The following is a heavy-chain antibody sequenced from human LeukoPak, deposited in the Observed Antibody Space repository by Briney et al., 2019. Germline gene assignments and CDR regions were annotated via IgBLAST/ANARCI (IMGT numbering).Heavy chain of an antibody. Sequence: GGSLRLSCAASEFTFSSHAMTWVRQAPGKGLEWVSAISAGGGSIYYADSVKGRCTISRDNYKSTMYLLMNSLRAEDTAVYYCARDEDDYAAAEFSLHWGQGTLVTVSS. CDR1: EFTFSSHA. J-gene: IGHJ1*01. CDR3: ARDEDDYAAAEFSLH. CDR2: ISAGGGSI. D-gene: IGHD5-12*01. V-gene: IGHV3-23*01.